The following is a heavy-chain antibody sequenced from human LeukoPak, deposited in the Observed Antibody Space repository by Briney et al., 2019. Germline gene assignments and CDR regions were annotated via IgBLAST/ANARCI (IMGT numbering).Heavy chain of an antibody. J-gene: IGHJ4*02. CDR1: GFTFSRYA. CDR3: ATRDKMVYAIRSFDY. V-gene: IGHV3-23*01. D-gene: IGHD2-8*01. Sequence: QPGGSLRLSCAASGFTFSRYAMSWVRQAPGKGLEWVLAISGSGGSTYYADSAKGRFTISRDNSKNTLYLQMNSLRAEDTAVYYCATRDKMVYAIRSFDYWGQGTLVTVSS. CDR2: ISGSGGST.